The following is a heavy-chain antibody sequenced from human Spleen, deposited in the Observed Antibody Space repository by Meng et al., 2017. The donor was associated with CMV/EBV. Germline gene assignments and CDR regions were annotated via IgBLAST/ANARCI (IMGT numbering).Heavy chain of an antibody. CDR3: ARDGGDQQYYFDS. J-gene: IGHJ4*02. CDR1: GYTFSGYY. CDR2: INPDLGAT. Sequence: ASVKVSCKASGYTFSGYYIHWVRQAPGQGLEWMGWINPDLGATKYPQKFQGRVTMTRDTSISTAYMDLSRLRSDDTAFYYCARDGGDQQYYFDSWGQGTLVTVSS. D-gene: IGHD3-16*01. V-gene: IGHV1-2*02.